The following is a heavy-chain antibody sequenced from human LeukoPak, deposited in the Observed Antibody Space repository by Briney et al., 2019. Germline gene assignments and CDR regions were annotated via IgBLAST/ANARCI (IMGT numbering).Heavy chain of an antibody. CDR3: ATTYYYDSSGLYY. CDR2: IYTSGST. D-gene: IGHD3-22*01. V-gene: IGHV4-61*02. J-gene: IGHJ4*02. Sequence: SQTLSLTCTVSGGSISSGSYYWSWIRQPAGKGLEWIGRIYTSGSTNYNPSLKSRVTISVDTSKSQFSLKLSSVTAADTAVYYCATTYYYDSSGLYYWGQGTLVTVSS. CDR1: GGSISSGSYY.